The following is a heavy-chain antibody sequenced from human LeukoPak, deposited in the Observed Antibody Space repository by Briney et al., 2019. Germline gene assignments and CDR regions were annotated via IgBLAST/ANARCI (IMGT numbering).Heavy chain of an antibody. CDR1: GYTFTSYD. CDR2: INPIGGST. D-gene: IGHD3-16*01. V-gene: IGHV1-46*01. CDR3: ARGGPTFGGDTRSALDY. J-gene: IGHJ4*02. Sequence: ASVKVSCKASGYTFTSYDINWVRQAPGQGLEWMGIINPIGGSTSNAQKFQGRVTMTRDTYTSTIYMELSSLRSEDTAMYYCARGGPTFGGDTRSALDYWGQGTLVAVSS.